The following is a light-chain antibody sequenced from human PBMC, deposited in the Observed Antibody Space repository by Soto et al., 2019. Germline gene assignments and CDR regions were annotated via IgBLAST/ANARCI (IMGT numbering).Light chain of an antibody. CDR2: ASS. V-gene: IGKV1-39*01. CDR1: QTIAKS. Sequence: DIQVTQSPSSLSASVGDRVTITCRASQTIAKSLSWYQQKPGKAPKLLIYASSTLQSGVPSRFRGWGFGRDFTLSISGLQREDLATEYCLQPASAPATFGQGTRVEIK. J-gene: IGKJ1*01. CDR3: LQPASAPAT.